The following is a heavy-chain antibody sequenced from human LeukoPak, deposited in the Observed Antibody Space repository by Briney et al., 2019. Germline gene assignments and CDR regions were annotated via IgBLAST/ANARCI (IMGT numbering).Heavy chain of an antibody. J-gene: IGHJ4*02. V-gene: IGHV4-61*09. CDR3: AREGYDSL. Sequence: SQTLSLTCTVSGGSISSGSYYWSWIRRPAGKGLEWIGHIFTSGSTNYNPSLKSRVTISVDTSKNQFSLKLTSVTAADTAVYYCAREGYDSLWGQGTLVTVSS. CDR2: IFTSGST. D-gene: IGHD3-3*01. CDR1: GGSISSGSYY.